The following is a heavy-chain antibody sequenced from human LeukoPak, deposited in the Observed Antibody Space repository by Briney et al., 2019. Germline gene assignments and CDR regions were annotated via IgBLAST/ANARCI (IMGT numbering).Heavy chain of an antibody. D-gene: IGHD2-2*01. J-gene: IGHJ4*02. Sequence: GGTLRLSCTASGFTFGDYAMSWVRQAPGKGLEWVGFIRSKAYGGTTEYAASVNGRFTISRDDSKSIAYLQMNSLKTEDTAVYYCTRVPQGCSSTSCYFGYWGQGTLVTVSS. CDR3: TRVPQGCSSTSCYFGY. CDR1: GFTFGDYA. V-gene: IGHV3-49*04. CDR2: IRSKAYGGTT.